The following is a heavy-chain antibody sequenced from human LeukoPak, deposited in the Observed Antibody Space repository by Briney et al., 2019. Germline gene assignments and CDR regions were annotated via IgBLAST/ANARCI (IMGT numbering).Heavy chain of an antibody. J-gene: IGHJ4*02. V-gene: IGHV3-48*03. CDR2: ICSSGSTI. CDR1: GVTFSRYE. CDR3: ERKRAYDILTGLDY. Sequence: GGSLRLSCAASGVTFSRYEMNWVRQGPGKRLEWVSYICSSGSTIYYADSVNRRFTISRDNAKNSLYLQMNSLIAEDTAVYFCERKRAYDILTGLDYWGQGTLVTVSS. D-gene: IGHD3-9*01.